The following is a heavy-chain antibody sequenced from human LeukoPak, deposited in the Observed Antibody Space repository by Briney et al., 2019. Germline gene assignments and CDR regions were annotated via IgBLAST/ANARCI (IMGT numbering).Heavy chain of an antibody. CDR1: GGLIGSGFY. J-gene: IGHJ3*02. CDR2: IYTSGIT. CDR3: ARVPGVRSSSIVHGFDI. V-gene: IGHV4-61*02. Sequence: PSETLSLTCTVSGGLIGSGFYWSWIRQPAGKGLEWIGRIYTSGITNYNPYLKSRVTISADTSKNQFFLKLSSVTAADTAVYYYARVPGVRSSSIVHGFDIWGQGTSVTVSS. D-gene: IGHD6-6*01.